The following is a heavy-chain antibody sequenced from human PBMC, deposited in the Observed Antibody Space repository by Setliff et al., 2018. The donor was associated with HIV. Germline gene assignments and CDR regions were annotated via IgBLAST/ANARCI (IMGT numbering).Heavy chain of an antibody. J-gene: IGHJ4*02. CDR2: INPDNGNT. CDR1: GDNFTSYT. V-gene: IGHV1-3*01. D-gene: IGHD3-16*01. CDR3: AMTKMIYYFDY. Sequence: ASVKVSCKASGDNFTSYTFHWVRQAPGQTPEWMGWINPDNGNTQYSQKFRGRVTMTRDTSANTVFMQMSSLRSEDTSIFYCAMTKMIYYFDYWGPGALVTVSS.